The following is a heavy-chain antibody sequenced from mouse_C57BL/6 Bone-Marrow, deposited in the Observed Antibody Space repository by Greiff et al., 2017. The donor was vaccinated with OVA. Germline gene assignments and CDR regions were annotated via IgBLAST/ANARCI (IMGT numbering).Heavy chain of an antibody. Sequence: QVQLQQPGTELVKPGASVKLSCKASGYTFTSYWMHWVKQRPGQGLEWIGNINPSNGGTNYNEKFKSKATLTVDQSSSTAYMQLSSLTSEDSAVYFCASHYGYDDWYFDVWGTGTTVTVSS. CDR1: GYTFTSYW. J-gene: IGHJ1*03. V-gene: IGHV1-53*01. D-gene: IGHD2-2*01. CDR3: ASHYGYDDWYFDV. CDR2: INPSNGGT.